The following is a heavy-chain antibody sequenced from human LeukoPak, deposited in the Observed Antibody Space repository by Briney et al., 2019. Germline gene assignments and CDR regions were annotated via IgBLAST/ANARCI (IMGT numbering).Heavy chain of an antibody. D-gene: IGHD4-17*01. J-gene: IGHJ5*02. CDR1: GFTFSSYA. Sequence: PGGSLRLSCAASGFTFSSYAMSWVRQAPGKGLEWVSVISGSGGSTYYADSVKGRFTISRDNSKNTLYLQMNSLRAEDTAVYYCAKVPTVTVPTADDWFDPRGQGTLVTVSS. CDR2: ISGSGGST. CDR3: AKVPTVTVPTADDWFDP. V-gene: IGHV3-23*01.